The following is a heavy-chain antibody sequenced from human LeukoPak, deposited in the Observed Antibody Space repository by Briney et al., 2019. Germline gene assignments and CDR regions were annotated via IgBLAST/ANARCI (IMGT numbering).Heavy chain of an antibody. D-gene: IGHD3-9*01. CDR1: GFTVSSNY. CDR2: IYSGGST. J-gene: IGHJ6*02. Sequence: GGSLRLSCAASGFTVSSNYMSWVRQAPGKGLEWVSVIYSGGSTYYADSVKGRFTISRDNSKNTLYLPMNSLRAEDTAVYYCAKSGGRYDILTGYYYYYGMDVWGQGTTVTVSS. V-gene: IGHV3-53*05. CDR3: AKSGGRYDILTGYYYYYGMDV.